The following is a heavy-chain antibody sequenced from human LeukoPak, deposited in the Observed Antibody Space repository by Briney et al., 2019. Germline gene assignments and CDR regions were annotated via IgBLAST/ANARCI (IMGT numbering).Heavy chain of an antibody. V-gene: IGHV4-4*07. CDR2: MYTNGST. J-gene: IGHJ5*01. CDR3: VREVPKYGSGFDS. CDR1: GYSISSGYY. D-gene: IGHD3-10*01. Sequence: SETLSLTCTVSGYSISSGYYWNWIRQPAGKGLEWIGRMYTNGSTNYNPSLKSRVTMSVDTSKNQFSLKLSSVTAADTAVYYCVREVPKYGSGFDSWGQGTLVTVSS.